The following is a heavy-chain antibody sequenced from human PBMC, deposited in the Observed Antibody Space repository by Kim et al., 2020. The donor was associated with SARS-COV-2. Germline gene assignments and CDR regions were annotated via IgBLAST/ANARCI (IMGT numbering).Heavy chain of an antibody. CDR2: VNSDGSST. CDR3: ASLSTGYVWDKFCY. J-gene: IGHJ4*02. CDR1: GFTFSSYW. V-gene: IGHV3-74*01. D-gene: IGHD3-16*01. Sequence: GGSLRLSCVASGFTFSSYWMHWVRQAPGKGLMWVSRVNSDGSSTTYADSVKGRLTISRDNARNTLYLQMNSLRAEDTAVYYCASLSTGYVWDKFCYWGQGTLVTVSS.